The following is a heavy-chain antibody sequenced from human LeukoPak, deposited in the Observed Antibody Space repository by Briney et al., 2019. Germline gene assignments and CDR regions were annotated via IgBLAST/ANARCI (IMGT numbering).Heavy chain of an antibody. J-gene: IGHJ3*02. Sequence: GGSLRLSCAASGFTFSSYSMNWVRQAPGKGLEWVSCINNGGSYIYYVDSLKGRFTISGDNAKNSLYLQMNSLRAEDTAVYYCARDSWSSSSQGAFDIWGQGTMVTVSS. CDR3: ARDSWSSSSQGAFDI. V-gene: IGHV3-21*01. CDR2: INNGGSYI. CDR1: GFTFSSYS. D-gene: IGHD6-13*01.